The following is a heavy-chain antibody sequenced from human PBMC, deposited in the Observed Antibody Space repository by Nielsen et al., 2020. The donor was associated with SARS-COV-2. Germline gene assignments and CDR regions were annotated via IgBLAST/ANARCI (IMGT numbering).Heavy chain of an antibody. Sequence: GGSLRLSCAASGFTFDDYAMHWVRQAPGKGLEWVSGISWNSGSIGYADSVKGRFTISRDNAKNSLYLQMNSLRAEDTALYYCATSGSPATPSIDYWGQGTLVTVSS. CDR3: ATSGSPATPSIDY. CDR2: ISWNSGSI. J-gene: IGHJ4*02. V-gene: IGHV3-9*01. D-gene: IGHD6-13*01. CDR1: GFTFDDYA.